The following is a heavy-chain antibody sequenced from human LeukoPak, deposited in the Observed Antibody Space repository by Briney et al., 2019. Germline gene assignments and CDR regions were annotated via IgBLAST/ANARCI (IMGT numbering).Heavy chain of an antibody. CDR2: IRPDGSEK. CDR1: GFTFSSSW. V-gene: IGHV3-7*01. Sequence: GALRLSCAASGFTFSSSWMSWVRLAPGKGLEWVGNIRPDGSEKQYVGSVKGRFTISRDNAQNSLFLQMNSLRAEDTAVYYCAKFGRSISPVNWGQGTLVTVSS. CDR3: AKFGRSISPVN. J-gene: IGHJ4*02. D-gene: IGHD3-16*01.